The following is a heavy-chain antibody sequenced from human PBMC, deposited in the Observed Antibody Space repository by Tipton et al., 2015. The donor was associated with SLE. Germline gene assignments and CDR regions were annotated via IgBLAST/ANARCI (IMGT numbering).Heavy chain of an antibody. CDR2: IFYSGST. CDR1: GGSISNSSYY. V-gene: IGHV4-39*07. CDR3: AGQSGVWFGEFDY. D-gene: IGHD3-10*01. J-gene: IGHJ4*02. Sequence: TLSLTCTVSGGSISNSSYYWGWIRQPPGKGLESIGNIFYSGSTYYNPSLKRRVTITVDTSKNEFSLRLSSVAAADTAVYYCAGQSGVWFGEFDYWGQGALVTVSS.